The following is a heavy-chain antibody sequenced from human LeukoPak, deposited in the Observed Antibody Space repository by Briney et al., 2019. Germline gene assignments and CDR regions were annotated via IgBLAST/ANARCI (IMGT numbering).Heavy chain of an antibody. CDR1: GFTFSSYA. CDR2: ISAPGGDF. J-gene: IGHJ4*02. D-gene: IGHD6-13*01. CDR3: VKGTTYSNWYEGGDY. V-gene: IGHV3-23*01. Sequence: GGSLRLSCAASGFTFSSYAMAWVRQAPGRGLEWLSGISAPGGDFYYSDSVKGRFTISRDNSRNTLYLHLDSLRGDDSAVYYCVKGTTYSNWYEGGDYWGQGTLVTVSS.